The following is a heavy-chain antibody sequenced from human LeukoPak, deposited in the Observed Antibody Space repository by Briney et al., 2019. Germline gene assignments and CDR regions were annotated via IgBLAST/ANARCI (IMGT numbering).Heavy chain of an antibody. CDR3: ASQGDDGDHPFDY. V-gene: IGHV3-11*03. Sequence: GSLTQTCAASGFSFCDYRLNWIRQAPGKGLEWVSLISSSSSYTNYADSVKGRFTISRDNAKNSVYLQMNSLRAEDTAVYYSASQGDDGDHPFDYLGGGRLASVSS. CDR1: GFSFCDYR. CDR2: ISSSSSYT. D-gene: IGHD4-17*01. J-gene: IGHJ4*02.